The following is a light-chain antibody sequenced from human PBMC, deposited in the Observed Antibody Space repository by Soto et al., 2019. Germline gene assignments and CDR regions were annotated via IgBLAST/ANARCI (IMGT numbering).Light chain of an antibody. J-gene: IGLJ2*01. Sequence: QSVLTQPRSVSGSPGQSVTISCTGTGSDVGGYNYVSWYQQHPGKAPKLMIYDVSKRPSGVPDRFSGSKSGNTASLTISGLQAEDEADYYCCSYAGSSSYVVFGGGTKLTVL. V-gene: IGLV2-11*01. CDR2: DVS. CDR1: GSDVGGYNY. CDR3: CSYAGSSSYVV.